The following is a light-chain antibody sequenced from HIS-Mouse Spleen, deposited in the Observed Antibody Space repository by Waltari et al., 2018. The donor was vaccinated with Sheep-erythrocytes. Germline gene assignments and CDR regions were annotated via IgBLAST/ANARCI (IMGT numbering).Light chain of an antibody. CDR3: QAWDSSTAWV. J-gene: IGLJ3*02. CDR1: KLGDKY. V-gene: IGLV3-1*01. Sequence: SYELTQPPSVSVSPGQTASITCSGDKLGDKYACWYQQKPGQSPVLVIYQDSKRPSGIPGRFYCSHSGNTATLTIRGTQAMDEADYYCQAWDSSTAWVFGGGTKLTVL. CDR2: QDS.